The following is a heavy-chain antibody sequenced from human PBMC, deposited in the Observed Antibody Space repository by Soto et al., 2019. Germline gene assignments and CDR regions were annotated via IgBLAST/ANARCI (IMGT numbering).Heavy chain of an antibody. V-gene: IGHV1-8*01. D-gene: IGHD3-10*01. CDR1: GYTFTSYD. J-gene: IGHJ3*01. CDR2: MNPNSGNT. CDR3: ASEFRHDAFEL. Sequence: QVQLVQSGAEVKKPGASVKVSCKASGYTFTSYDINWVRQATGQGLEWMGWMNPNSGNTGYAQKYQGRVTMTSNTSISTAYMEMSSMISEDTAVYYCASEFRHDAFELWGQGTMVTVSS.